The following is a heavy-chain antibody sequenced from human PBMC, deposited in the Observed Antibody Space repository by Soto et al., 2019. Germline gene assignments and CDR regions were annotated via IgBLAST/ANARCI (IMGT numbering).Heavy chain of an antibody. D-gene: IGHD1-26*01. V-gene: IGHV3-20*04. CDR2: VNWNGGST. Sequence: GGSLRLSCAASGFTFDDFGMSWARQAPGKGLEWVSGVNWNGGSTGYADSVKGRFTISRDNAKNSLYLQMNSLRAEDTAFYYCVRGASLNFDYWGQGTLVTVSS. CDR3: VRGASLNFDY. CDR1: GFTFDDFG. J-gene: IGHJ4*02.